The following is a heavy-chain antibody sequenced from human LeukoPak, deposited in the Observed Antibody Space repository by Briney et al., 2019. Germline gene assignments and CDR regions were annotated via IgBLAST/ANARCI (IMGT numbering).Heavy chain of an antibody. D-gene: IGHD7-27*01. CDR3: AKDALGISDYFDY. Sequence: SGRSLRLSCAASGFTFDDCAMHWVRQAPGKGLEWVSGISWNSGSIGYADSVKGRFTISRDNAKNSLYLQMNSLRAEDTALYYCAKDALGISDYFDYWGQGTLVTVSS. J-gene: IGHJ4*02. CDR1: GFTFDDCA. CDR2: ISWNSGSI. V-gene: IGHV3-9*01.